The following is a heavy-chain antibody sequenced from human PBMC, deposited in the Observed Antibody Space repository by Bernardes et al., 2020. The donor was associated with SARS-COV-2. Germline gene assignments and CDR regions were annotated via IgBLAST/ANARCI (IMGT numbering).Heavy chain of an antibody. CDR1: GGSFSGYY. CDR3: ARRLQPTTTHMYYFDY. J-gene: IGHJ4*02. D-gene: IGHD1-26*01. V-gene: IGHV4-34*01. Sequence: SETLSLTCAVYGGSFSGYYWSWIRQPPGKGLEWIGEINHSGSTNYNPSLKSRVTISVDTSKNQFSLKLSSVTAADTAVYYCARRLQPTTTHMYYFDYWGQGTLVTVSS. CDR2: INHSGST.